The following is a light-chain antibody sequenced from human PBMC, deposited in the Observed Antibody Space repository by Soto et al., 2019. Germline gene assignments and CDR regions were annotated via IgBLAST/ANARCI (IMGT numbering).Light chain of an antibody. CDR3: QQYNNWPPWT. J-gene: IGKJ1*01. V-gene: IGKV3-15*01. CDR1: QSVSSN. Sequence: EIVMTQSPATLSVSPLERATLSCRASQSVSSNLAWYQQTPGQAPRLLIYGASTRATGIPARFSGSGSGTEFTLTISSLQSEDFAVYYCQQYNNWPPWTFGQGTKVDI. CDR2: GAS.